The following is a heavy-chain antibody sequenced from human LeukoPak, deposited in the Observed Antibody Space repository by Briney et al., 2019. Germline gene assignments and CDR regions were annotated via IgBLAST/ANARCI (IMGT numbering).Heavy chain of an antibody. V-gene: IGHV3-33*01. D-gene: IGHD4-11*01. CDR1: GFTFSSYG. J-gene: IGHJ4*02. Sequence: GGSLRLSCAASGFTFSSYGMHWVRQAPGKGLERVAVIWYDGSNKYYADSVKGRFTISRDNSKNTLYLQMNSLRAEDTAVYYCAREKDYRFDYWGQGTLVTVSS. CDR2: IWYDGSNK. CDR3: AREKDYRFDY.